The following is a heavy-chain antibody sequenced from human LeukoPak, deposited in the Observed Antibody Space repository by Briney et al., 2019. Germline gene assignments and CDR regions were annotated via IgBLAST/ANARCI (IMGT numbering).Heavy chain of an antibody. D-gene: IGHD6-13*01. J-gene: IGHJ4*02. CDR3: ARKLARHAFDY. CDR1: GFTFSSYG. CDR2: IKQDGSEK. V-gene: IGHV3-7*01. Sequence: PGGSLRLSCAASGFTFSSYGMHWVRQAPGKGLEWVANIKQDGSEKYYVDSVKGRFTISRDNAKNSLYLQMNSLRAEDTAVYYCARKLARHAFDYWGQGTLVTVSS.